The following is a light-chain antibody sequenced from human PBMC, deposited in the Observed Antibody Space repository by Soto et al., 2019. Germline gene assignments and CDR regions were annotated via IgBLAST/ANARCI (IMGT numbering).Light chain of an antibody. Sequence: QSVLTQPPSVSGAPGQRVTISCTGSSSNIGAGYDVHWYQQHPGTASRLLIYGATHRPSGVPERFSGSRSGSSASLTITGLQAEDESFYHCQSYDSGLSGALFGGGTKLTVL. J-gene: IGLJ2*01. CDR2: GAT. V-gene: IGLV1-40*01. CDR1: SSNIGAGYD. CDR3: QSYDSGLSGAL.